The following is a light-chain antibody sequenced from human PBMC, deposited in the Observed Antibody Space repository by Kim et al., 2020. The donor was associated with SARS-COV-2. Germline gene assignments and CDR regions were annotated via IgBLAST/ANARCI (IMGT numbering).Light chain of an antibody. J-gene: IGLJ3*02. CDR1: SSNLGSDY. V-gene: IGLV1-47*02. CDR3: AVWDESLSGWL. CDR2: SNS. Sequence: GQGVTVSCTGSSSNLGSDYVYWYQQLPGTAPKLFIYSNSQRPSGVPDRFSGSKSGTSASLAISGVRFEDEAEYYCAVWDESLSGWLFGGGTKLTVL.